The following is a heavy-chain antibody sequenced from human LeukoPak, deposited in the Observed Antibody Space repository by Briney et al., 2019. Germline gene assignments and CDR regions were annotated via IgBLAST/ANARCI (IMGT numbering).Heavy chain of an antibody. CDR3: ARSTVVVPAANRAPYYYYYYGMDV. D-gene: IGHD2-2*01. CDR1: GFTFSDYY. CDR2: ISSSGSTI. Sequence: GGSLRLSCAASGFTFSDYYMSWIRQAPGKGLEWVSYISSSGSTIYYADSVKGRFAISRDNAKNSLYLQMNSLRAEDTAVYYCARSTVVVPAANRAPYYYYYYGMDVWGQGTTVTVSS. J-gene: IGHJ6*02. V-gene: IGHV3-11*01.